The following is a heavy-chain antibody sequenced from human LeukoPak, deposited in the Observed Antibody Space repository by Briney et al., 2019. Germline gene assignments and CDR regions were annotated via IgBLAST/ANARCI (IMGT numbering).Heavy chain of an antibody. CDR3: ARDLSASGWEYYFDY. Sequence: SVKVSCKASGGTFSSYAISWVRQAPGQGLEWMGGIIPIFGTANYAQKFQGRVTITADESTSTAYMELSSLRSEDTAVYYCARDLSASGWEYYFDYWGQGTLVTVSS. CDR1: GGTFSSYA. D-gene: IGHD6-19*01. CDR2: IIPIFGTA. V-gene: IGHV1-69*13. J-gene: IGHJ4*02.